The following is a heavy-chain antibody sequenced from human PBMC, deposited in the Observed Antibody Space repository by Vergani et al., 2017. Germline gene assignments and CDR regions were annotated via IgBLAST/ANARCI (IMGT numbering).Heavy chain of an antibody. J-gene: IGHJ4*02. CDR3: ARGASGDYVSSFDY. D-gene: IGHD4-17*01. V-gene: IGHV3-30-3*01. CDR2: ISYDGSNK. Sequence: QVQLVESGGGVVQPGRSLRLSCAASGFTFSSYAMHWVRQAPGKGLEWVAVISYDGSNKYYADSVKGRFTIPRDNSKNTLYLQMNSLRAEDTAVYYCARGASGDYVSSFDYWGQGTLVTVSS. CDR1: GFTFSSYA.